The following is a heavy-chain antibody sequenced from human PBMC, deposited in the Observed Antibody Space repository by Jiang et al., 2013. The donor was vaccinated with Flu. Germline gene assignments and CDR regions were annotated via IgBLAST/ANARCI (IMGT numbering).Heavy chain of an antibody. CDR1: GFSLSTSGVG. V-gene: IGHV2-5*02. CDR3: ARMVASVSSYYFDY. J-gene: IGHJ4*02. Sequence: KPTQTLTLTCTFSGFSLSTSGVGVGWIRQPPGKALEWLALIYWDDDKRYNPSLRSRLTIAKDTSKNQVVLTMTNMDPLDTATYYCARMVASVSSYYFDYWGQGTQVPVSS. CDR2: IYWDDDK. D-gene: IGHD5/OR15-5a*01.